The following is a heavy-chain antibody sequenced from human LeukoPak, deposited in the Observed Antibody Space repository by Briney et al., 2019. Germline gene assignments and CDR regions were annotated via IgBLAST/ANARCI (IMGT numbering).Heavy chain of an antibody. Sequence: PSETLSLTCTVSGGSISSYYWSWIRQPPGKGLEWIGYIYYSGSTNYNPSLKSRVTISVHTSKNQFSLKLSSVTAADTAVYYCARANYDFWSGYPNWFDPWGQGTLVTVSS. V-gene: IGHV4-59*01. CDR3: ARANYDFWSGYPNWFDP. CDR2: IYYSGST. D-gene: IGHD3-3*01. CDR1: GGSISSYY. J-gene: IGHJ5*02.